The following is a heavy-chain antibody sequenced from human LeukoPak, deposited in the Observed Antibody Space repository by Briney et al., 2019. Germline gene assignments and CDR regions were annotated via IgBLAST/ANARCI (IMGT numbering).Heavy chain of an antibody. J-gene: IGHJ3*02. V-gene: IGHV3-48*03. CDR2: ISSSGSTI. CDR1: GFTFSSYE. Sequence: GGSLRLSCAPSGFTFSSYEMNWVRQAPGKGLEWVSYISSSGSTIYYADSVKGRFTISRDNAKNSLYLQMNSLRAEDTAVYYCARDSPVYGSGIRFYIWGQGTMVTVSS. CDR3: ARDSPVYGSGIRFYI. D-gene: IGHD3-10*01.